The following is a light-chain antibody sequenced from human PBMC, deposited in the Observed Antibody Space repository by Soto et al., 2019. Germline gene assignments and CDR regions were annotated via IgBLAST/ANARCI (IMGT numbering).Light chain of an antibody. CDR1: TIVVDI. CDR3: CSFGGSGYV. J-gene: IGLJ1*01. V-gene: IGLV2-23*02. Sequence: QSAMTQPHSVFASPGQSFLISCSGTTIVVDIVSECQHLSGNDPELMIHEVTKRPSGVSDRFSGCKSGNSASLIISGLLAEDEADYFSCSFGGSGYVFGTGTKVTVL. CDR2: EVT.